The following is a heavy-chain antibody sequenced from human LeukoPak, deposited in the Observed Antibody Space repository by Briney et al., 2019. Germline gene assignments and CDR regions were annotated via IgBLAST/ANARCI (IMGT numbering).Heavy chain of an antibody. J-gene: IGHJ4*02. Sequence: PSETLSLTCGVYGGSLSGFYWNCIRQPPGKGLEWIGEMNPSGRTTYNPSLKSRVSMSLDTSKNQFSLKLSSVTAADTAVYYCARGLKPYCTNGVCYTGDFWGQGTLVTVSP. CDR1: GGSLSGFY. D-gene: IGHD2-8*01. CDR3: ARGLKPYCTNGVCYTGDF. CDR2: MNPSGRT. V-gene: IGHV4-34*01.